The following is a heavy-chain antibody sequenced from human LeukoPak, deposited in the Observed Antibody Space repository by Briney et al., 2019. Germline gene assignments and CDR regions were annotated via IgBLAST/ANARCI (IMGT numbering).Heavy chain of an antibody. CDR1: GFTFSSCW. CDR2: IKQDGSEK. CDR3: ARDDY. V-gene: IGHV3-7*01. J-gene: IGHJ4*02. Sequence: GGSLRLSCAASGFTFSSCWMSWVRQAPGKGLEWVANIKQDGSEKYYVDSVKGRFTISRDNAKNSLYLQMNSLRAEDTAVYYCARDDYWGQGTLVTVSS.